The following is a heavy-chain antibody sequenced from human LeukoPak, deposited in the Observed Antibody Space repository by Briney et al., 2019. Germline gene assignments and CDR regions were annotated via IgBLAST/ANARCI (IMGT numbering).Heavy chain of an antibody. CDR3: ANTARDDAFDI. J-gene: IGHJ3*02. Sequence: GGSLRLSCAASGFTFRNYWMSWVRQAPGKGLEWVSAISGSGGTTYYTDSVKGRFTISRDNSRNTLYLQMNSLRAEDTALYYCANTARDDAFDIWGQGTMVTGSS. V-gene: IGHV3-23*01. CDR2: ISGSGGTT. CDR1: GFTFRNYW.